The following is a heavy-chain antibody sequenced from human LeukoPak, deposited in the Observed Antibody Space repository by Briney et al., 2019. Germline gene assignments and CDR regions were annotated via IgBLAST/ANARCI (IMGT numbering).Heavy chain of an antibody. D-gene: IGHD3-3*01. V-gene: IGHV4-4*07. J-gene: IGHJ3*02. CDR1: GGSISSYY. CDR2: IYTSGST. Sequence: KPSETLSLTCTVSGGSISSYYWNWIRQPAGKGLEWIGRIYTSGSTNHNPSLKSRVIMSLDTSKSQFSLSLSSVTAADTAVYYCARDNNGLYFGVRGFDIWGQGKMVIVSS. CDR3: ARDNNGLYFGVRGFDI.